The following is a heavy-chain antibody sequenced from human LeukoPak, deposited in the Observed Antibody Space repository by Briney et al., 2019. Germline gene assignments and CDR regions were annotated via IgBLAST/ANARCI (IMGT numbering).Heavy chain of an antibody. CDR1: GFTFDDYA. D-gene: IGHD3-3*01. CDR2: ISWNSGSI. V-gene: IGHV3-9*01. Sequence: GRSLRLSCAASGFTFDDYAMHWVRQAPGKGLEWVSGISWNSGSIGYADSVKGRFTISRDNAKNFLYLQMNSLRAEDTALYYCAKDGSGYYSFDYWGQGTLVTVSS. CDR3: AKDGSGYYSFDY. J-gene: IGHJ4*02.